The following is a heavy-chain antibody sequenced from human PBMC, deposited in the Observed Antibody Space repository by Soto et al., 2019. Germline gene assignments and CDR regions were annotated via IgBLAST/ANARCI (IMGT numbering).Heavy chain of an antibody. D-gene: IGHD3-10*01. Sequence: QVQLQQSGPGLVKPSQTLSLTCAISGDSVSSNSAAWNWIRQSPSRGLEWLGRTYYRSKWYNDYAPSVKSRITINIATSKTQFSLQLNSVTPEDTAVYYCARGQGTMVRGAPRYYGMDVWGQGTTVTVSS. CDR1: GDSVSSNSAA. CDR3: ARGQGTMVRGAPRYYGMDV. CDR2: TYYRSKWYN. V-gene: IGHV6-1*01. J-gene: IGHJ6*02.